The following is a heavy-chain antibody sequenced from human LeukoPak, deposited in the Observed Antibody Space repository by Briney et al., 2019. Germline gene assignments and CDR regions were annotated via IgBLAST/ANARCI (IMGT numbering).Heavy chain of an antibody. J-gene: IGHJ4*02. CDR1: GFTFSSYV. V-gene: IGHV3-30*04. CDR2: ISYDGSNK. CDR3: ARESIRDYGDPEGFDY. D-gene: IGHD4-17*01. Sequence: GGSLRLSCAASGFTFSSYVMHWVRQAPGKGLEWVAVISYDGSNKYYADSVKGRFTISRDNSKNTLYLQMNSLRAEDTAVYYCARESIRDYGDPEGFDYWGQGTLVTASS.